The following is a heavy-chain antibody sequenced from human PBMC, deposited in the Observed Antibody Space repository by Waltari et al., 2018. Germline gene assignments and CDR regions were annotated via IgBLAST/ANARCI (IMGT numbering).Heavy chain of an antibody. V-gene: IGHV4-39*02. CDR1: GGSITSNRHY. J-gene: IGHJ3*01. D-gene: IGHD5-12*01. CDR3: ATYIGASIGTAAFDV. CDR2: MSYNGAT. Sequence: QLQLQESGPGLGKPSETLSLTCIVSGGSITSNRHYWAWIRQPPGQGLEWIGTMSYNGATSRPPSLKSRVTVARDTSKNHLSLKLDSVTAADTAVYYCATYIGASIGTAAFDVWGQGTIVTVSS.